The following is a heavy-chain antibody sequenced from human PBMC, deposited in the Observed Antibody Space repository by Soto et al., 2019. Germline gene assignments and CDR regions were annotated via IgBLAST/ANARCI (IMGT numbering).Heavy chain of an antibody. V-gene: IGHV1-18*01. CDR3: ARDIESVTAIHFFYYYAMDV. J-gene: IGHJ6*02. D-gene: IGHD2-8*01. CDR1: GFTFSNYG. CDR2: VSANNGHT. Sequence: ASVKVSCKASGFTFSNYGLNWVRQAPGQGLEWMGWVSANNGHTNYAQNLQGRVSMTTDTSTSTAYMELGGLTFDDTAVYYCARDIESVTAIHFFYYYAMDVWGQGTTVTVSS.